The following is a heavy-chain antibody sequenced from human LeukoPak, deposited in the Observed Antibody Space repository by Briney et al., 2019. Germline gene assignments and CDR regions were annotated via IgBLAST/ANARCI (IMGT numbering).Heavy chain of an antibody. CDR2: INPDTEDS. CDR3: TRGRFSSGWNLLGY. CDR1: GFDFRDYL. V-gene: IGHV1-2*02. Sequence: ASVKVSCKASGFDFRDYLIHWVRQAPGEGLERMGSINPDTEDSKIAQQFQGRVTMTRDTSMTTVYMDLSGLTSDDTAVYYCTRGRFSSGWNLLGYWGQGSLVIVSS. J-gene: IGHJ4*02. D-gene: IGHD6-19*01.